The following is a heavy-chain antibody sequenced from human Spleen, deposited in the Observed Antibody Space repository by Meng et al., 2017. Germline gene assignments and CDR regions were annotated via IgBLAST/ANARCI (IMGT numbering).Heavy chain of an antibody. V-gene: IGHV3-23*01. CDR1: GFTFSSSA. CDR2: ISITGDTT. Sequence: GESLKISCAVSGFTFSSSAMSWVRQAPGKGLEWVSSISITGDTTRYADSVKGRFTVSRDNSKSTLHLQMNSLRAEDTAVYYCAKEIRPTDYWGQGTLVTVSS. J-gene: IGHJ4*02. CDR3: AKEIRPTDY.